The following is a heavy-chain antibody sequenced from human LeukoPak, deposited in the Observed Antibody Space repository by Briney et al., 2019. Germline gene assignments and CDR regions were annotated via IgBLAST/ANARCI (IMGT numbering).Heavy chain of an antibody. CDR2: IYSGGST. J-gene: IGHJ5*02. V-gene: IGHV3-66*04. CDR3: ASHAIYCSSTSCRFPYNWFDP. CDR1: GFTVSSNY. Sequence: GGSLRLSCAASGFTVSSNYMSWVRQAPGKGLEWVSVIYSGGSTYYADSVKGRFTISRDSSKNTLYLQMNSLRAEDTAVYYCASHAIYCSSTSCRFPYNWFDPWGQGTLVTVSS. D-gene: IGHD2-2*01.